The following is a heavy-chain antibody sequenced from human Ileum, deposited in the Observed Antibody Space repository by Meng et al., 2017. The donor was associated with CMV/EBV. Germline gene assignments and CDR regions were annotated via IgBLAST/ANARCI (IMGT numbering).Heavy chain of an antibody. Sequence: QVELQESGPGLGKPSATLSLTCSVSGFSISSSGFYWAWIRQSPEKGLEWIGSIYFSGSTFDNPSLKSQATVSVDTSRNQFSLKLTSVTAADTAVYYCARDYGSGSYRHYFDYWGQGTLVTVSS. CDR1: GFSISSSGFY. CDR2: IYFSGST. D-gene: IGHD3-10*01. CDR3: ARDYGSGSYRHYFDY. J-gene: IGHJ4*02. V-gene: IGHV4-39*07.